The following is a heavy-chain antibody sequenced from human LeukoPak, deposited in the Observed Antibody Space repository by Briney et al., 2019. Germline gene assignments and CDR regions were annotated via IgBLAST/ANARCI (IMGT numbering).Heavy chain of an antibody. Sequence: SETLSLTCGVEYGALSGYYWTWIRQPPGKGLEWIGEIHHSGDSNYNAFLNSRVTISLDTSKNQFSLKLTSMTAADTAMYFCARGGGLRRSWLDLWGQGTLVTVSS. J-gene: IGHJ5*02. CDR3: ARGGGLRRSWLDL. CDR1: YGALSGYY. V-gene: IGHV4-34*01. D-gene: IGHD3-10*01. CDR2: IHHSGDS.